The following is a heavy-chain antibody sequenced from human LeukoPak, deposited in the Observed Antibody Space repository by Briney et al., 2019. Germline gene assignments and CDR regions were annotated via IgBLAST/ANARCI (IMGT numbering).Heavy chain of an antibody. CDR1: GGSISSYY. V-gene: IGHV4-59*01. CDR3: ARARYVNSFYAFDI. CDR2: ISKSGNT. D-gene: IGHD3-9*01. Sequence: SETLSLTCTVSGGSISSYYWSWIRQPPGKGLEWIGYISKSGNTNYSPSLKSRVTILGDTSKNQFFLKLSSVTAADTAVYYCARARYVNSFYAFDIWGQGTMVTVSS. J-gene: IGHJ3*02.